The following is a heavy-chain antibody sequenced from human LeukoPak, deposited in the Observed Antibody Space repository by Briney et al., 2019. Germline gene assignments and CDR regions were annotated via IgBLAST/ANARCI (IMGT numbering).Heavy chain of an antibody. CDR1: GFTFSSYS. Sequence: PGGSLRLSCAASGFTFSSYSMNWVRQAPGKGLEWVSCISSSSSYIYYGDSVKGRFTTSRDNAKNSLYLQMNSLRAEDTAVYYCARPSSGYYYRAYYFDYWGQGTLVTVSS. V-gene: IGHV3-21*01. D-gene: IGHD3-22*01. CDR2: ISSSSSYI. J-gene: IGHJ4*02. CDR3: ARPSSGYYYRAYYFDY.